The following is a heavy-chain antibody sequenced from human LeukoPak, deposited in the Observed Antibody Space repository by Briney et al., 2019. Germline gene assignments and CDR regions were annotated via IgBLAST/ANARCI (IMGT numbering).Heavy chain of an antibody. V-gene: IGHV3-30*18. CDR3: AKVAPHYYDSSGYYCHFDY. D-gene: IGHD3-22*01. CDR2: MSYDGSNK. CDR1: GFTFSSYG. J-gene: IGHJ4*02. Sequence: GGSLRLSCAASGFTFSSYGMHWVRQAPGKGLEWVAVMSYDGSNKYYADSVKGRFTISRDNSKNTLYLQMNSLRAEDTAVYYCAKVAPHYYDSSGYYCHFDYWGQGTLVTVSS.